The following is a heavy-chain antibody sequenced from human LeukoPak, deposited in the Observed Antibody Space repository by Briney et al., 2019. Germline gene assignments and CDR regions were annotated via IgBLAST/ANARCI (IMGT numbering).Heavy chain of an antibody. V-gene: IGHV4-39*01. D-gene: IGHD1-1*01. CDR1: GGSISSSSYY. CDR2: IYYSGST. Sequence: PSETLSLTCTVSGGSISSSSYYWGWIRQPPGTGLEWIGSIYYSGSTYYNPSLKSRVTISVDTSKNQFSLKLSSVTAADTAVYYCASKLSHYYYYMDVWGKGTTVTVSS. CDR3: ASKLSHYYYYMDV. J-gene: IGHJ6*03.